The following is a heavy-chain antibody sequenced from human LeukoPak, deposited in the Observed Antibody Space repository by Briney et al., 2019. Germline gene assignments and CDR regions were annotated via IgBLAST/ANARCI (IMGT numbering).Heavy chain of an antibody. J-gene: IGHJ4*02. Sequence: ASVKVSCKASGYTFTSYGISWVRQAPGQGLEWMGWISAYNGNTNYAQKLQGRVTMTTDTSTSTAYMELRSLRSDDTAVYYCARGMEGLGDWNYGDYWGQGTLVTVSS. CDR1: GYTFTSYG. D-gene: IGHD1-7*01. V-gene: IGHV1-18*01. CDR2: ISAYNGNT. CDR3: ARGMEGLGDWNYGDY.